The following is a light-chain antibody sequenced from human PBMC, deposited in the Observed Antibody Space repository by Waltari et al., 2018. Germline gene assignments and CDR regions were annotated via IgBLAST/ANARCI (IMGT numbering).Light chain of an antibody. J-gene: IGLJ2*01. V-gene: IGLV2-14*03. CDR2: DVN. Sequence: QSALTQPASVSGSPGQSITISCTGTSSDVGGYNYVPWYPQHPGNAPKLMIFDVNNRPSVVSNRCSGSKSGNTASLTISGLQAEDEADYYCSAYISSSTLELFGGGTRLTVL. CDR1: SSDVGGYNY. CDR3: SAYISSSTLEL.